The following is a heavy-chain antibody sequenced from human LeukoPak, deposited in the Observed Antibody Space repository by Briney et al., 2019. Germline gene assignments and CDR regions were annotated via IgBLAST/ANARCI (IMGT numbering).Heavy chain of an antibody. CDR3: AKDPAYDSSGYYYFDY. CDR2: IWYDGSNK. D-gene: IGHD3-22*01. CDR1: GFTFSSYG. V-gene: IGHV3-33*06. Sequence: GGSLRLSCAASGFTFSSYGMHWVRQAPGKGLEWGAVIWYDGSNKYYADSVKGRFTIYRDNSKNTLYLQMNMLRAEDTAVYSCAKDPAYDSSGYYYFDYWGQGTLVTVSS. J-gene: IGHJ4*02.